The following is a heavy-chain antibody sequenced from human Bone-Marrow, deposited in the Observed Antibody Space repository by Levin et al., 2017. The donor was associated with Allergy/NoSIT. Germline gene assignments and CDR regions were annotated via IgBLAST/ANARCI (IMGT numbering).Heavy chain of an antibody. CDR2: IYYSGST. J-gene: IGHJ6*02. V-gene: IGHV4-59*01. CDR3: ARGAFCSRSNCYDRGMDV. D-gene: IGHD2-2*01. CDR1: GGSISHYY. Sequence: SETLSLMCTVSGGSISHYYWNWIRQPPGKGLEWIGYIYYSGSTQYKPSLKSRVTISVDTYKNQFSLRLGSMTAADTAVYYCARGAFCSRSNCYDRGMDVWGQGTTVTVSS.